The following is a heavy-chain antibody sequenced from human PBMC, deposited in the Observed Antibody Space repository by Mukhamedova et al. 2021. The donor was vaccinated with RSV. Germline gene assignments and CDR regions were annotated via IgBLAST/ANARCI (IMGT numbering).Heavy chain of an antibody. V-gene: IGHV3-53*01. Sequence: GKGPEWVSVIYTGGSTYYADSVKGRFTVSRDNSKNTFYLQMNSLRAEDTAVYYCSRDVGRVAFLEWLTFGYWGQGTLVTVSS. CDR2: IYTGGST. J-gene: IGHJ4*02. D-gene: IGHD3-3*01. CDR3: SRDVGRVAFLEWLTFGY.